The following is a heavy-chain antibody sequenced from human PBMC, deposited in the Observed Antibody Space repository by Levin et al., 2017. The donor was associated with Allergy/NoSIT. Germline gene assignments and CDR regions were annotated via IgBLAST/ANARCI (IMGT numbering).Heavy chain of an antibody. D-gene: IGHD1-20*01. Sequence: GESLKISCAASGFAFSSYWMTWVRQAPGKGLEWVANIKQDGSEKYYVDSVKGRFTISRDNARNSLYLQMNSLRAEDTAVYYCARAPRYNWSYDYWGQGTLVTVSS. CDR2: IKQDGSEK. CDR3: ARAPRYNWSYDY. V-gene: IGHV3-7*01. CDR1: GFAFSSYW. J-gene: IGHJ4*02.